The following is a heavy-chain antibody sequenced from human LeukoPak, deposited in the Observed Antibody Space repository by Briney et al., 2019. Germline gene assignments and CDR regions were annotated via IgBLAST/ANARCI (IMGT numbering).Heavy chain of an antibody. CDR2: IYTSGST. CDR3: ARTTMVRSRGNRYYFDY. Sequence: KPSETLSLTCTVSGGSISNYYWSWIRQPAGKGLEWIGRIYTSGSTNYNPSLKSRVTMSVDTSKNQFSLKLSSVTAADTAVYYCARTTMVRSRGNRYYFDYWGQGTLVTVSS. CDR1: GGSISNYY. D-gene: IGHD3-10*01. J-gene: IGHJ4*02. V-gene: IGHV4-4*07.